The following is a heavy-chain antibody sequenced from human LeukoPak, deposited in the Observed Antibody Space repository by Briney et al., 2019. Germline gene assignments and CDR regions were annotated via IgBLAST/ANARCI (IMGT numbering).Heavy chain of an antibody. CDR3: ARLTDLTGSKHYYVDV. Sequence: PGGSLRLSCAASGFTFSDYYMSWICQAPGKGLEWIGYIYSSGRTNYNPSLKSRVTISIVASKNQFSLKLSSVTAADTAVYYCARLTDLTGSKHYYVDVWGKGTTVTVSS. J-gene: IGHJ6*03. D-gene: IGHD3-9*01. CDR2: IYSSGRT. CDR1: GFTFSDYY. V-gene: IGHV4-4*09.